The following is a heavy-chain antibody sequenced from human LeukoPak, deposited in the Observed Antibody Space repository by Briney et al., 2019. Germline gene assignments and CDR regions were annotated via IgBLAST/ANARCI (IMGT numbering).Heavy chain of an antibody. CDR1: GGTFSSYA. Sequence: ASVKVSCKASGGTFSSYAISWVRQAPGQGLEWMEIINPSGGSTSYAQKFQGRVTMTRDTSTSTVYMELSSLRSEDTAVYYCARDRTTVTTSFDYWGQGTLVTVSS. CDR2: INPSGGST. D-gene: IGHD4-17*01. CDR3: ARDRTTVTTSFDY. V-gene: IGHV1-46*01. J-gene: IGHJ4*02.